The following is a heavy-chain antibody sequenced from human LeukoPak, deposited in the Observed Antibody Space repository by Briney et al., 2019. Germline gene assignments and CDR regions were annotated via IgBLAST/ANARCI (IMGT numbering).Heavy chain of an antibody. V-gene: IGHV3-23*01. CDR1: GFTFSSSA. CDR2: ISASGGST. CDR3: AKGSPFLWFGELSGCYFDY. D-gene: IGHD3-10*01. J-gene: IGHJ4*02. Sequence: PGGSLRLSCAASGFTFSSSAMSWVRQVPGKGLEWVSGISASGGSTSYADSVRGRFTISRDNSKNTLYVQMNSLRDEDTAVYYCAKGSPFLWFGELSGCYFDYWGQGTLVTVSS.